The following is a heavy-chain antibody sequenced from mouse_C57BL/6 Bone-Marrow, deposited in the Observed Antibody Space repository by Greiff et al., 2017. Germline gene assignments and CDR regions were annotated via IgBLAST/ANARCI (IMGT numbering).Heavy chain of an antibody. Sequence: VKLQQPGAELVKPGASVKLSCKASGYTFTSYWMHWVKQRPGQGLEWIGMIHPNSGSTNYNEKFKSKATLTVDKSSSTAYMQLSSLTSEDAAVXYCAREGYYGSSYGYWGQGTTLTVSS. CDR1: GYTFTSYW. J-gene: IGHJ2*01. V-gene: IGHV1-64*01. CDR3: AREGYYGSSYGY. CDR2: IHPNSGST. D-gene: IGHD1-1*01.